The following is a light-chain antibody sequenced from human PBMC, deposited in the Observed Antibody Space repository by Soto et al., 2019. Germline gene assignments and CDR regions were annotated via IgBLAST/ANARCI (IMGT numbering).Light chain of an antibody. CDR3: QQYGSSPQT. V-gene: IGKV3-20*01. Sequence: EIVLTQSPASPSLSPGERAPLSCRASPSVTNFLAWYQQKPGQAPRLLIYGTFNRATGIPDRFSGSGSGTEFTLTISRLDPEDFAVYDCQQYGSSPQTFGQGTKVEIK. CDR2: GTF. CDR1: PSVTNF. J-gene: IGKJ1*01.